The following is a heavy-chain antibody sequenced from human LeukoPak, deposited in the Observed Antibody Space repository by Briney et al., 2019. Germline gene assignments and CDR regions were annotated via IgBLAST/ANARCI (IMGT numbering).Heavy chain of an antibody. CDR3: ARDYDYGDYPGY. V-gene: IGHV3-20*04. J-gene: IGHJ4*02. Sequence: GGSLRLSCAASGFTFSKVWMSWVRQAPGKGLEWVSGINWNGGRTGYADSVKGRFTISRDNAKNSLYLQMNSLRAEDTALYYCARDYDYGDYPGYWGQGTLVTVSS. CDR2: INWNGGRT. D-gene: IGHD4-17*01. CDR1: GFTFSKVW.